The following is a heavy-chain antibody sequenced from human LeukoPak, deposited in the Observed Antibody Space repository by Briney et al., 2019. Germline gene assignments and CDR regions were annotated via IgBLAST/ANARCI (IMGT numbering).Heavy chain of an antibody. CDR3: AKRGPAQLLWFGEATHFDY. Sequence: PGGSPRLSCAASGFTFSSYAMSWVRQAPGKGLEWVSAISGSGGSTYYAGSVKGRFTISRDNSKNTLYLQMNSLRAEDTAVYYCAKRGPAQLLWFGEATHFDYWGQGTLVTVSS. CDR2: ISGSGGST. V-gene: IGHV3-23*01. CDR1: GFTFSSYA. D-gene: IGHD3-10*01. J-gene: IGHJ4*02.